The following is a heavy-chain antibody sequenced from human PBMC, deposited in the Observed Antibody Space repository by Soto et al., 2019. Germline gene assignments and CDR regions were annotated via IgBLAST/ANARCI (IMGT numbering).Heavy chain of an antibody. CDR1: GGSISSGGYY. Sequence: SETLSLTCTVSGGSISSGGYYWSWIRQHPGKGLEWIGYIYYSGSTYYNPSLKSRVTISVDTSKNQFSLKLSSVTAADTAVYYCARQRRYYDSSGYSSFDYWGQGTLVTVSS. CDR2: IYYSGST. CDR3: ARQRRYYDSSGYSSFDY. D-gene: IGHD3-22*01. V-gene: IGHV4-31*03. J-gene: IGHJ4*02.